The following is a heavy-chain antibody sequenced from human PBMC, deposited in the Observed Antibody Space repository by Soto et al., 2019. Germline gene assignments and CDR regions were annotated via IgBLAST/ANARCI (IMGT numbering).Heavy chain of an antibody. CDR2: IIPMFGTA. J-gene: IGHJ4*02. D-gene: IGHD6-6*01. CDR1: GGTLSNYA. V-gene: IGHV1-69*01. Sequence: QVQLVQSGAEVKKPGSSVKVSCKSSGGTLSNYAINWVRQAPGQGLEWMGGIIPMFGTANYAQKFQGRVTITADGSTSTAYMEMSSLRSEDTAVYYCARGGFSSSYRLDYWGQGTLGAVSS. CDR3: ARGGFSSSYRLDY.